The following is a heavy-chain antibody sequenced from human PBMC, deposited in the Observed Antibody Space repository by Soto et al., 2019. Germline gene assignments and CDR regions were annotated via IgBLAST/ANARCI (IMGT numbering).Heavy chain of an antibody. CDR2: INAGNGNP. D-gene: IGHD6-19*01. Sequence: QVQLVQSGAEEKKPGASVKVSCKASGYTFTGYAMHWVRQAPGQRLEWMGWINAGNGNPKYSQKFQGRVTITRDTSASTAYMELSSLRSEATAVYYCARAVAVAADFDYWGKGTLVTVSS. J-gene: IGHJ4*02. CDR3: ARAVAVAADFDY. V-gene: IGHV1-3*05. CDR1: GYTFTGYA.